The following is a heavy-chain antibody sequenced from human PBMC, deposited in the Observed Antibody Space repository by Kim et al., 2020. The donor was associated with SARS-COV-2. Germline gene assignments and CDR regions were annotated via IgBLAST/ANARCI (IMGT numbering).Heavy chain of an antibody. CDR3: GRDYSA. CDR2: IKDDGSEK. Sequence: GGSLRLSCAASGFTFTKYWMSWVRQAPQKGLEWVANIKDDGSEKYYVDSVKGRFTISRDNAKNSLYLQMNSLRAEDTAIYFCGRDYSAWGQGTLVTVSS. V-gene: IGHV3-7*01. D-gene: IGHD4-4*01. J-gene: IGHJ5*02. CDR1: GFTFTKYW.